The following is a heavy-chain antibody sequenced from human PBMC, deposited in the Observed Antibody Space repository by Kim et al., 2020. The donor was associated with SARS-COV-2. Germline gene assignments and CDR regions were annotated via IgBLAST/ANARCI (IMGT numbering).Heavy chain of an antibody. D-gene: IGHD6-13*01. CDR2: IYYSGST. CDR1: GGSISSSSYY. CDR3: ARQLGGNEGIAAAGTLWYFDY. V-gene: IGHV4-39*01. J-gene: IGHJ4*02. Sequence: SETLSLTCTVSGGSISSSSYYWGWIRQPPGKGLEWIGSIYYSGSTYYNPSLKSRVTISVDTSKNQFSLKLSSVTAADTAVYYCARQLGGNEGIAAAGTLWYFDYWGQGTLVTVSS.